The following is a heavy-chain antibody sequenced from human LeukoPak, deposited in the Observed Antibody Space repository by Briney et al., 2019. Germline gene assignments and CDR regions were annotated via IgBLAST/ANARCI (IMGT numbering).Heavy chain of an antibody. Sequence: SETLSLTCALSGESITSDNWWSWVRQAPGKGLEWIGEIHHSAGTNYNPSLRSRVTVSIDSSQDQFYLHLQSVTAADTGMYFCAKDLGSNPGYWGQGTLVTVSS. D-gene: IGHD4-11*01. CDR2: IHHSAGT. CDR3: AKDLGSNPGY. J-gene: IGHJ4*02. V-gene: IGHV4-55*08. CDR1: GESITSDNW.